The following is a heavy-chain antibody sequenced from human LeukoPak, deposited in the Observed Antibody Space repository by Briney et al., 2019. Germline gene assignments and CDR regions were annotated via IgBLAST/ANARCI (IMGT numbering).Heavy chain of an antibody. CDR2: IYYSGST. D-gene: IGHD3-10*01. V-gene: IGHV4-39*01. CDR3: GRHVGYYFSGRPPIYYYYGMDV. Sequence: SETLSLTCNVSGGSIRSSYYYWGWIRQPPGQGLEWIESIYYSGSTYYNPSPKSRDTISVDMSKNQFSLKLSPVTAADTPVYYCGRHVGYYFSGRPPIYYYYGMDVWGQGSTVTVSS. CDR1: GGSIRSSYYY. J-gene: IGHJ6*02.